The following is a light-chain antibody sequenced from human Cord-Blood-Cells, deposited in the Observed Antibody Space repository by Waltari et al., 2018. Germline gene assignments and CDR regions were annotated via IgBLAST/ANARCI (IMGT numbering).Light chain of an antibody. Sequence: DIQMTQSPSSLSASVGDRVTIPCRASQSISSYLNWYQQKPGKAPKLLIYAASSLQSGVPSRFSGSGSGTDFTLTISSQQPEDFATYYCQQSYSTPPTFGQGTKLEIK. V-gene: IGKV1-39*01. CDR1: QSISSY. CDR3: QQSYSTPPT. CDR2: AAS. J-gene: IGKJ2*01.